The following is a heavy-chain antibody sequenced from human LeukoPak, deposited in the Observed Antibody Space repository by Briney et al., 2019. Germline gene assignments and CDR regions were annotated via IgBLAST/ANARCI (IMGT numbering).Heavy chain of an antibody. CDR2: ISSSGSTI. Sequence: GGSLRLSCAASGFTFSDYYMSWIRQAPGKGLEWVSYISSSGSTIYYADSVKGRFTISRDIAKNSLYLQMNSLRAEDTAVYYCASRPVYSSSWYEFDYWGQGTLVTVSS. CDR1: GFTFSDYY. CDR3: ASRPVYSSSWYEFDY. J-gene: IGHJ4*02. D-gene: IGHD6-13*01. V-gene: IGHV3-11*04.